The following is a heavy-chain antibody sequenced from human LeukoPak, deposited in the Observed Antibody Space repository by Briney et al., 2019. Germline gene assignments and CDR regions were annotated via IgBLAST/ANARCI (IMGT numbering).Heavy chain of an antibody. CDR3: GYTAAGNYYFDY. CDR1: GFTFSDYY. CDR2: ISSSGSTI. Sequence: PGGSLRLSCAASGFTFSDYYMSWIRQAPGKVLEWVSYISSSGSTIYYVDSVKGRSTISRDNAKNSLYLQMNSLRAEDTAVYYCGYTAAGNYYFDYWGQGTLVTVSS. J-gene: IGHJ4*02. V-gene: IGHV3-11*01. D-gene: IGHD5-18*01.